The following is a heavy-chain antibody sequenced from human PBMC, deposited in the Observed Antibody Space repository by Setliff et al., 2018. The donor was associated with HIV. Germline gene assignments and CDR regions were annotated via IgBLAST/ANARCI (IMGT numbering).Heavy chain of an antibody. V-gene: IGHV4-59*11. Sequence: SETLSLTCNVSGVSMRTHYWSWVRQPPGKRLEWVGYILYSGYANYNPSFKNRVTVSLDEAKSQFSLNLKSVTSADTAVYYCATEGREKLALFDHWGLGILVTVSS. D-gene: IGHD6-6*01. CDR3: ATEGREKLALFDH. CDR1: GVSMRTHY. CDR2: ILYSGYA. J-gene: IGHJ4*02.